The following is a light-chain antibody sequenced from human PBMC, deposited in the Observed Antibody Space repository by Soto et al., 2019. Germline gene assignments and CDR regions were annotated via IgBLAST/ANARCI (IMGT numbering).Light chain of an antibody. J-gene: IGKJ5*01. CDR2: GAS. CDR3: QQYTGPPTT. V-gene: IGKV3-20*01. Sequence: ESILTQYQDTLSLPPGERATLCCRASQTVSSNYLAWCQQRPGQAPRLLIYGASTRAAGIPDRFSGSGSGTDFTLTITRLEPEDSAVYFCQQYTGPPTTFGQGTRREIK. CDR1: QTVSSNY.